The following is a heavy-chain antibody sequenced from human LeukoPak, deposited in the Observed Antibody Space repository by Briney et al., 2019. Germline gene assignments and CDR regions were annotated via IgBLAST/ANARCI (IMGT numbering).Heavy chain of an antibody. V-gene: IGHV3-23*01. Sequence: GETLTLSCAASGFTFSNYYMRWVLQPPGKGLQGFSGISGDGKASDYPPSVRGRFTISRDNSKNTLYLQMDTLRAEDTAVYYCAKDLGYEYVWGEGILYDYWGQGALVTVSS. CDR3: AKDLGYEYVWGEGILYDY. CDR2: ISGDGKAS. D-gene: IGHD3-16*01. J-gene: IGHJ4*02. CDR1: GFTFSNYY.